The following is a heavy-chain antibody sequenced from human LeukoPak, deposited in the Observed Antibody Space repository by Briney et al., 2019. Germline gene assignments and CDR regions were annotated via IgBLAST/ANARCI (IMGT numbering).Heavy chain of an antibody. CDR1: GGSISTYY. V-gene: IGHV4-59*01. D-gene: IGHD1-26*01. Sequence: SETLSLTCTVSGGSISTYYWSWIRQPPGKGLEWIGYIYYSGSTNYNPSLKSRVTISVDTSKNQFSLRLSSVTAADTAVYYCARGSVGASTDDYYYYMDVWRKGTTVTVSS. J-gene: IGHJ6*03. CDR2: IYYSGST. CDR3: ARGSVGASTDDYYYYMDV.